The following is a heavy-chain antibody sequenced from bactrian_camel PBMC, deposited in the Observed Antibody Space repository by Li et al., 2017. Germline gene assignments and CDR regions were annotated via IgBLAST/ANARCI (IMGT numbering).Heavy chain of an antibody. CDR2: LYTGGGSE. V-gene: IGHV3S40*01. J-gene: IGHJ6*01. CDR3: AARGPYCYTKLSVRDFTY. D-gene: IGHD2*01. Sequence: DVQLVESGGGSVQAGGSLRLACVASGYQNSNKCVSWIRQAPGKEHEGVAVLYTGGGSEYYADSVKGRFTISQDNAKNAVYLQMNSLKPEDTAMYYCAARGPYCYTKLSVRDFTYWGQGTQVTVS. CDR1: GYQNSNKC.